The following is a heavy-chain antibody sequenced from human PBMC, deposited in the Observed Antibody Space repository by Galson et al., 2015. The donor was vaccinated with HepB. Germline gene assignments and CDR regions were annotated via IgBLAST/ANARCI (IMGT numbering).Heavy chain of an antibody. CDR2: ISSGGGNT. J-gene: IGHJ3*02. D-gene: IGHD3-10*01. V-gene: IGHV3-64D*06. CDR3: VKDISDVNAFHI. CDR1: GFTFSSYA. Sequence: LRLSCAASGFTFSSYAMHWVRQAPGKGLEYVSAISSGGGNTYYADSVKGRFSISRDNAKNTLYLQMSSLRVEDTAVYYCVKDISDVNAFHIWGQGTMVTVSS.